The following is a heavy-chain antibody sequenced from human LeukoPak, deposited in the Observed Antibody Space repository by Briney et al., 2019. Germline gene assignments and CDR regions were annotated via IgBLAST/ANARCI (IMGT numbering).Heavy chain of an antibody. CDR2: MNPNSGNT. CDR1: GYTFTSYD. D-gene: IGHD7-27*01. J-gene: IGHJ6*03. V-gene: IGHV1-8*01. CDR3: ARLETGMSYYYYYMDV. Sequence: ASVKVSCKASGYTFTSYDINWVRQATGQGLEWMGWMNPNSGNTGYAQKFQGRVTMTRNTSISTAYMELSSLRSEDTAVYYCARLETGMSYYYYYMDVWGKGTTVTVSS.